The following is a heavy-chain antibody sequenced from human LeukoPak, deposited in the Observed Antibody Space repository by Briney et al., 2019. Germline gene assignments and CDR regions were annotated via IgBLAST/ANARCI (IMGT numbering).Heavy chain of an antibody. CDR2: IIPIFGTA. CDR3: ARGSDDILTGYYRN. V-gene: IGHV1-69*13. Sequence: WASVKVSCKASGGTFSSYAISWVRQAPGQGLEWMGGIIPIFGTANYAQKFQGRVTITANESTSTAYMELSSLRSEDTAVYYCARGSDDILTGYYRNWGQGTLVTVSS. J-gene: IGHJ4*02. D-gene: IGHD3-9*01. CDR1: GGTFSSYA.